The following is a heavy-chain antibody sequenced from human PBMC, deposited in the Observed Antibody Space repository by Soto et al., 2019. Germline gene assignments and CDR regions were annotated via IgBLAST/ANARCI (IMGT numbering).Heavy chain of an antibody. Sequence: QVQLVESGGGVVQPGKSLRLSCAASGFTFSTYGMHWVRQAPGKGLEWVAVIWYDGSNKYHGGSLKSRFTISRDNSKITLYLQINNLRAEYTAVYYCRRDGALGDTAVVDSWGQGTLVTVSS. CDR3: RRDGALGDTAVVDS. D-gene: IGHD5-18*01. CDR1: GFTFSTYG. CDR2: IWYDGSNK. V-gene: IGHV3-33*01. J-gene: IGHJ4*02.